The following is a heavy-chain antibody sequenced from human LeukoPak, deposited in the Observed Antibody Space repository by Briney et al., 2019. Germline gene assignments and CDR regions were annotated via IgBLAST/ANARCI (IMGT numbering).Heavy chain of an antibody. Sequence: SGGSLRLSCAASGFTFSSYSMSWVRQAPGKGLEWVSYISSSSSTIYYADSVKGRFTISRDNAKNSLYLQMNSLRAEDTAVYYCARVYDYAYYYYYGMDVWGQGTTVTVSS. J-gene: IGHJ6*02. CDR1: GFTFSSYS. D-gene: IGHD4-17*01. V-gene: IGHV3-48*01. CDR3: ARVYDYAYYYYYGMDV. CDR2: ISSSSSTI.